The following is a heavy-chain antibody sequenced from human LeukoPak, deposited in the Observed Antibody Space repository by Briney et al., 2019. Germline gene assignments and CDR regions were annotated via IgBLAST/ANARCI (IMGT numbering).Heavy chain of an antibody. D-gene: IGHD2-2*01. Sequence: GGSLRLSCAAFGFPFISYSMNRVRQAPGKGLEWVSYINSSSSTIYYADSVKGRFTISRDNAKNSLYLQMNSLRDEDTAVYYCARDIAIVVVPAALQPPGFYGMDVWGQGTTVTVSS. CDR1: GFPFISYS. CDR2: INSSSSTI. V-gene: IGHV3-48*02. J-gene: IGHJ6*02. CDR3: ARDIAIVVVPAALQPPGFYGMDV.